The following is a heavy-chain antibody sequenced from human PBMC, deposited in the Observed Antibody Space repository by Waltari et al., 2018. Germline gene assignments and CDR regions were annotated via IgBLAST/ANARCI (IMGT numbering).Heavy chain of an antibody. CDR1: GFTFSSYS. CDR2: ISSSSSTI. Sequence: EVQLVESGGGLVQPGGSLRLSCAASGFTFSSYSMNWFRQAPGKGLEWVSYISSSSSTIYYADSVKGRFTISRDNAKNSLYLQMNSLRAEDTAVYYCGAAVAGFAFDIWGQGTMVTVSS. J-gene: IGHJ3*02. V-gene: IGHV3-48*01. D-gene: IGHD6-19*01. CDR3: GAAVAGFAFDI.